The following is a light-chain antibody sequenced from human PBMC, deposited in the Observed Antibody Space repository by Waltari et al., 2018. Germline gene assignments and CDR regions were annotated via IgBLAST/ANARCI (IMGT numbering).Light chain of an antibody. V-gene: IGKV6-21*01. CDR1: QSIGSS. CDR3: HQSRTFPIT. J-gene: IGKJ5*01. CDR2: YAS. Sequence: EVVLTQSPDFQSVTLKEKVPNTCRASQSIGSSVHWYQQKPDQSPKLLITYASQSFSGAPSRFSGSGSGTDFTLTLNGLEAEDAATYYCHQSRTFPITFGQGTRLEIK.